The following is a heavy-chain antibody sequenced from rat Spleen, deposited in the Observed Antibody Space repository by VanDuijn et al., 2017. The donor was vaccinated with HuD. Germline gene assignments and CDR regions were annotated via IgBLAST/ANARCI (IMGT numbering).Heavy chain of an antibody. CDR3: AGHAYSSYGVIDA. CDR1: GFTFSDYN. Sequence: EVQLVESGGGLVQPGRSLKLSCAASGFTFSDYNMAWVRQAPKKGLEWVATISYDGSSTYYRDSVKGRFTISRDNAKSTLYLQMDSLRAEDTATYYYAGHAYSSYGVIDAWGQGASVTVSS. V-gene: IGHV5-7*01. J-gene: IGHJ4*01. D-gene: IGHD1-8*01. CDR2: ISYDGSST.